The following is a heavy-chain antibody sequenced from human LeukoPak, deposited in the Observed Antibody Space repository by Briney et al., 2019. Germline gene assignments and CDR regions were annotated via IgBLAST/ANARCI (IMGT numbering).Heavy chain of an antibody. CDR3: ARAPGSGSYYGGYYFDY. CDR2: IKQHGSEK. Sequence: GGSLRLSCTASGFTFNYSWMSWVRQAPGKGLQWVANIKQHGSEKSYLDSVKGRFTISRDNTKNSLFLQMNSLRAEDTAVYYCARAPGSGSYYGGYYFDYWGQGTLVTVSS. J-gene: IGHJ4*02. D-gene: IGHD1-26*01. CDR1: GFTFNYSW. V-gene: IGHV3-7*03.